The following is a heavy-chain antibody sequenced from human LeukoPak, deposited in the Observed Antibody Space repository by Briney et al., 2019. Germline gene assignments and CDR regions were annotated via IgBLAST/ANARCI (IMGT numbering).Heavy chain of an antibody. J-gene: IGHJ5*02. Sequence: SETLSLTCSVSGGSISNYYWGWIGQPPGKGREWSWYIYDSGSTYYNPSLKSRLTISVDSSKNQFSLKLGSVTAADTAVYYCARDSVESGYDSWWFDPWGQGTLVTVSS. D-gene: IGHD5-12*01. V-gene: IGHV4-59*12. CDR1: GGSISNYY. CDR3: ARDSVESGYDSWWFDP. CDR2: IYDSGST.